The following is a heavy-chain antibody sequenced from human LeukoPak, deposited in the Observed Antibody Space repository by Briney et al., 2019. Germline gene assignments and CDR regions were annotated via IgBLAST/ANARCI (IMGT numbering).Heavy chain of an antibody. J-gene: IGHJ5*02. Sequence: GSLSLSCAASGFTFRNYGMHWVRQAPGKGREWVAIIASDGSHGYYADSVKGRFTFSRDNSRNTVYLQMNSLRPEDTAVYYCARDLDTSGYFSFFDPWGQGALVTVSS. CDR3: ARDLDTSGYFSFFDP. D-gene: IGHD3-22*01. CDR1: GFTFRNYG. V-gene: IGHV3-30*03. CDR2: IASDGSHG.